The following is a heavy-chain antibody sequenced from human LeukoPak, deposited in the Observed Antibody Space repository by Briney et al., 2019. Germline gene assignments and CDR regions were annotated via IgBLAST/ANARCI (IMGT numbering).Heavy chain of an antibody. CDR2: VHHSGTT. CDR3: ATAGDCNDLPY. D-gene: IGHD1-1*01. V-gene: IGHV4-59*01. J-gene: IGHJ4*01. CDR1: GGSIRSDY. Sequence: PSETLSPTCSVSGGSIRSDYWSWIRQPPGKGLEWIGYVHHSGTTNYNPSLKSRVTISLDTSKNQFSLRLTSVTAADTGVYYCATAGDCNDLPYWGQGTLVTVSS.